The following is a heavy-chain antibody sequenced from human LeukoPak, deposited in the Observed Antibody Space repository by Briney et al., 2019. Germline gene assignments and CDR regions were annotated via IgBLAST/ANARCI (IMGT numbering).Heavy chain of an antibody. J-gene: IGHJ2*01. CDR1: GFSFSDYG. CDR3: VKGFNWYFDL. V-gene: IGHV3-33*06. CDR2: IWYDGSIK. Sequence: GGSLRLSCVASGFSFSDYGVHWVRQAPGKGLEWVAVIWYDGSIKYYADSVEGRFTISRDNSRNTVYLQMNSLRVEDTAVYYCVKGFNWYFDLWGRGTLVTVSS.